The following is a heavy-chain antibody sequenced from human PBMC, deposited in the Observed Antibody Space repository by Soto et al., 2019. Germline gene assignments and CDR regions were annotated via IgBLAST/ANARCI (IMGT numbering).Heavy chain of an antibody. CDR2: ISDSGGGT. Sequence: EVQLLESGGGLVQPGGSLRLSCAASGFTFSSYAMSWVRQASGKGLEWVSAISDSGGGTYYADSVKGRFTISRDNSKNTLYLQMSSLRAEDTAVYYCAKDSSGKYGVFDYWGQGTLVTVSS. CDR1: GFTFSSYA. V-gene: IGHV3-23*01. J-gene: IGHJ4*02. CDR3: AKDSSGKYGVFDY. D-gene: IGHD6-19*01.